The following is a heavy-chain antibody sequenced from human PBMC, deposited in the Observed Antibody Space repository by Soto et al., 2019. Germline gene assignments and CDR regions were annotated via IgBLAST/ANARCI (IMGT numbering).Heavy chain of an antibody. Sequence: SGPTLVKPTQTLTLTCTFSGFSLSTSGVGVGWIRQPPGKALEWLALIYWDDDKRYSPSLKSRLTITKDTSKNQVVLTMTNMDPVDTATYYCAHRRLTGTVCDAFDIWGQGTMVTVSS. CDR2: IYWDDDK. CDR3: AHRRLTGTVCDAFDI. CDR1: GFSLSTSGVG. V-gene: IGHV2-5*02. D-gene: IGHD3-9*01. J-gene: IGHJ3*02.